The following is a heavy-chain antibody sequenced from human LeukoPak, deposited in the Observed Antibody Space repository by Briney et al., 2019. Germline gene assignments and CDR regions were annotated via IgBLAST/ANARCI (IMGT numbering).Heavy chain of an antibody. Sequence: SETLSLTCTVSGGSISSYYWSWIRQPAGKGLEWIGRIYTSGSTNYNPSLKSRLTMSVDTSKNQFSLKLSSVTAADTAVYYCARVLPRSSGWYGDYYYYMDVWGKGTTVTVSS. D-gene: IGHD6-19*01. V-gene: IGHV4-4*07. CDR2: IYTSGST. J-gene: IGHJ6*03. CDR1: GGSISSYY. CDR3: ARVLPRSSGWYGDYYYYMDV.